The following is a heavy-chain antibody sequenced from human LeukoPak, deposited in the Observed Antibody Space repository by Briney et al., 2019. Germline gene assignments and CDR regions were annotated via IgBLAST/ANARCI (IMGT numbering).Heavy chain of an antibody. D-gene: IGHD3-16*01. V-gene: IGHV1-18*04. CDR1: GYTFTGYY. CDR2: ISAYNCNT. CDR3: ASTHLHLGYFQL. J-gene: IGHJ1*01. Sequence: ASVKVSCKASGYTFTGYYMHWVRQAPGQGLEWMGWISAYNCNTNYAQKLQGRVTMTTDTSTSTAYMELRSLRSDDTAVYYCASTHLHLGYFQLWGQGTLVTVSS.